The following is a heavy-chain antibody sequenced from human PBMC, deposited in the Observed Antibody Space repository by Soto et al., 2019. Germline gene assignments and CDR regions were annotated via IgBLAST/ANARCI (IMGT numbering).Heavy chain of an antibody. CDR2: IYYSGST. Sequence: SETLSLTCTVSGDSISSSYWSWIRQPPGKGLEWIGYIYYSGSTNYNPSLKSRVTISVDTSKNQFSLKMDSVTAADTAFNYCARKYTSGWFFDYWGQGSLVTVSS. J-gene: IGHJ4*02. D-gene: IGHD6-19*01. V-gene: IGHV4-59*01. CDR1: GDSISSSY. CDR3: ARKYTSGWFFDY.